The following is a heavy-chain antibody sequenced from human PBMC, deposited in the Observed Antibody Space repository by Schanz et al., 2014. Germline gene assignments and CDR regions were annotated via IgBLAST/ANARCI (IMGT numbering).Heavy chain of an antibody. D-gene: IGHD6-19*01. CDR2: INTITANP. Sequence: QVRLVQSGAEVKKPGASVKVSCKASGYTFAMYDMNWVRQAPGQGLEWMGWINTITANPTYAQGFTGRFVFSLDTSVSTAYLQISSLKAEDTAAYYCTTETIAMAGTFSIWGQGTLVTVSS. V-gene: IGHV7-4-1*02. J-gene: IGHJ4*02. CDR1: GYTFAMYD. CDR3: TTETIAMAGTFSI.